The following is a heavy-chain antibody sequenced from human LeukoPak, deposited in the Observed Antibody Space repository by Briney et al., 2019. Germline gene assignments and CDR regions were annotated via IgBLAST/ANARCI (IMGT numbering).Heavy chain of an antibody. CDR1: GYSFTNYW. CDR3: ARLGPRGYSYGYLTD. J-gene: IGHJ4*02. V-gene: IGHV5-51*01. Sequence: GESLKISCEGSGYSFTNYWIAWVRRMPGRGLEFMGIIYPDDSDSRYSPSFRGQVSISVDKSINTAYLHWSSLKASDTAMYYCARLGPRGYSYGYLTDWGQGTLVTVSS. CDR2: IYPDDSDS. D-gene: IGHD5-18*01.